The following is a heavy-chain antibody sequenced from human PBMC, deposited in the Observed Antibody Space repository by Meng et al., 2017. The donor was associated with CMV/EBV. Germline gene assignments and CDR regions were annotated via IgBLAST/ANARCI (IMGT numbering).Heavy chain of an antibody. Sequence: SGPTLVKPTQTLTLTCTFSGFSLSTSGMCVSWVRQPPGKALEWLALIDWDDDKYYSTSLKTRLTISKDTSKNQVVLTMTNMDPVDTATYYCARIAYGGNSGYFDYWGQGTTVTVSS. CDR2: IDWDDDK. D-gene: IGHD4-23*01. J-gene: IGHJ4*03. CDR3: ARIAYGGNSGYFDY. V-gene: IGHV2-70*20. CDR1: GFSLSTSGMC.